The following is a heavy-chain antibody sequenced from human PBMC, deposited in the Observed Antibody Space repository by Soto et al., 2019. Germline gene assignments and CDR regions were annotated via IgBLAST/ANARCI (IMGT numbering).Heavy chain of an antibody. CDR2: IRSKANSYAT. J-gene: IGHJ4*02. Sequence: PGESLKISCAASGFTFSGSAMHWVRQASGKGLEWVGRIRSKANSYATAYAASVKGRFTISRDDSKNTAYLQMNSLKTEDTAVYYCVSRSSWTFDYWGQGTLVTVSS. CDR1: GFTFSGSA. V-gene: IGHV3-73*01. CDR3: VSRSSWTFDY. D-gene: IGHD6-13*01.